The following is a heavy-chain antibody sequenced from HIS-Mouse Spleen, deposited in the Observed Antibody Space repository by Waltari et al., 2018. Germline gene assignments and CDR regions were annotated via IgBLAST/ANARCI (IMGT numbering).Heavy chain of an antibody. V-gene: IGHV4-39*07. D-gene: IGHD6-13*01. CDR1: GGSISSSSYN. CDR2: IYYSGST. CDR3: AREIPYSSSWYDWYFDL. J-gene: IGHJ2*01. Sequence: QLQLQESGPGLVKPSETLSLTCTVSGGSISSSSYNGGWIRQPPGQGLEWIGSIYYSGSTYYNPSLKSRVTISVDTSKNQFSLKLSSVTAADTAVYYCAREIPYSSSWYDWYFDLWGRGTLVTVSS.